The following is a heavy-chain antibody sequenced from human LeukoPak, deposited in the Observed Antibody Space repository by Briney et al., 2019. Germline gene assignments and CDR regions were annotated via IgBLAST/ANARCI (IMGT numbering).Heavy chain of an antibody. D-gene: IGHD5-18*01. CDR1: GYTFTNYG. V-gene: IGHV1-18*01. J-gene: IGHJ6*03. CDR2: ISGHNGDT. CDR3: ASSRTYSYGSDYYYYYMDV. Sequence: EASVKVSCKASGYTFTNYGISWVRQAPGQGLEWMGWISGHNGDTNYAQRLQGRVTLTTDTSTSTAYMELRSLISDDTAVYYCASSRTYSYGSDYYYYYMDVWGKGTTVTVSS.